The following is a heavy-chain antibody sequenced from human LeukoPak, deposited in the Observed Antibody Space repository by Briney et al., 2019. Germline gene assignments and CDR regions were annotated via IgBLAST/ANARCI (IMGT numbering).Heavy chain of an antibody. V-gene: IGHV4-59*02. Sequence: SETLSLTCTISGGSVSDYYWSWIRQSPGKGLEWIGYIYHTGSTSYSPSLKSRVTISADTSQNQFSLKLSSVTAADTAVYYCASRKLGNDYWGQGALVTVSS. CDR3: ASRKLGNDY. J-gene: IGHJ4*02. CDR1: GGSVSDYY. D-gene: IGHD7-27*01. CDR2: IYHTGST.